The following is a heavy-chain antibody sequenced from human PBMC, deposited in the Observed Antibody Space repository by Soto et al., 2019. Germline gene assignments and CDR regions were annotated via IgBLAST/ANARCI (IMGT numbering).Heavy chain of an antibody. CDR3: APHVSCSGGSCQYDAFAI. V-gene: IGHV3-23*01. CDR2: ITADGGT. CDR1: GFTVSSHA. J-gene: IGHJ3*02. D-gene: IGHD2-15*01. Sequence: EVEVLESWGGLVQPGGSLRLSCEGSGFTVSSHAMTWIRQAPGKGPEWVSTITADGGTYYADSVKGRFAMSRDTSESTLYLQMNSLGAEDTAAYYCAPHVSCSGGSCQYDAFAIRGQGTMVTVSS.